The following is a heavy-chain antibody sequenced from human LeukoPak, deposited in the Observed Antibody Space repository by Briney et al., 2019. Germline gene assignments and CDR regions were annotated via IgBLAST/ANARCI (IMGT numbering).Heavy chain of an antibody. D-gene: IGHD3-22*01. CDR3: AKKRYYYDSSGYLSLYYFDY. Sequence: GGSLRLSCAASGFTVSSNYMSWVRQAPGKGLEWVSVIYSGGSTYYADSVKGRFTTSRDNSKNTLYLQMNSLRAEDTAVYYCAKKRYYYDSSGYLSLYYFDYWGQGTLVTVSS. J-gene: IGHJ4*02. CDR2: IYSGGST. V-gene: IGHV3-66*01. CDR1: GFTVSSNY.